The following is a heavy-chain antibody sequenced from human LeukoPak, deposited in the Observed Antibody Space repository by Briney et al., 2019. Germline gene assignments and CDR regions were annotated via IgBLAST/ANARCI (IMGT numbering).Heavy chain of an antibody. CDR1: GYTFSSYP. CDR2: ISADGSTI. D-gene: IGHD2-21*02. V-gene: IGHV3-30*04. Sequence: GGSLRLSCAASGYTFSSYPMSWVRQAPGKGLGCVARISADGSTIHYADSVRGRVTISRDNSKNTLYLQMNTLRPEDTAVYYCARGGHGGDCYLYWGQGTLVTVSS. J-gene: IGHJ4*02. CDR3: ARGGHGGDCYLY.